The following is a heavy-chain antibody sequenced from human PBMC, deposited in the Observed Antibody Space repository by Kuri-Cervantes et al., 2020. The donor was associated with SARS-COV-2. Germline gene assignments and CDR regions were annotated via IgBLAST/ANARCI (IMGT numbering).Heavy chain of an antibody. D-gene: IGHD2-2*01. Sequence: SETLSLTCTVSGGSISSHYWSWIRQPPGKGLEWIGYIYYSGSTNYNPSLKSRVTISVDTSKNQLSLKLSSVTAADTAVYYCARCSQYCSRTTCYYYYYYMDVWGKGTTVTVSS. V-gene: IGHV4-59*08. CDR1: GGSISSHY. CDR3: ARCSQYCSRTTCYYYYYYMDV. J-gene: IGHJ6*03. CDR2: IYYSGST.